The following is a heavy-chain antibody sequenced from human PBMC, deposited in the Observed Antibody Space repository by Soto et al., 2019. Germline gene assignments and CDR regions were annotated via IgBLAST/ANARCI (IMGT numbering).Heavy chain of an antibody. CDR1: GGPFISDG. CDR2: ITPIFRAT. V-gene: IGHV1-69*01. D-gene: IGHD3-22*01. CDR3: ARGRATYYYDSSGYSGWYFDL. J-gene: IGHJ2*01. Sequence: SVKVSCKASGGPFISDGIIWVRQAPGQGLEWMGGITPIFRATKYVQKFQGRVTITADESTSTAYMELSSLRSEDTAVYYCARGRATYYYDSSGYSGWYFDLWGRATLVTVDS.